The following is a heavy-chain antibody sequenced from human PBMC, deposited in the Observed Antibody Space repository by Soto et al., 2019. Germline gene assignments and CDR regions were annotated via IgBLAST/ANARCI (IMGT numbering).Heavy chain of an antibody. V-gene: IGHV4-34*01. CDR2: IIHSGST. CDR3: ARGHYSSGQAY. Sequence: PSETLSLTCAVYGGSFSGYYWSWIRQPPGKGLEWIGEIIHSGSTNYNPSLKSRVTISVDTSKNQFSLKLSSVTAADTAVYYCARGHYSSGQAYWGQGTLVTSPQ. D-gene: IGHD6-19*01. CDR1: GGSFSGYY. J-gene: IGHJ4*02.